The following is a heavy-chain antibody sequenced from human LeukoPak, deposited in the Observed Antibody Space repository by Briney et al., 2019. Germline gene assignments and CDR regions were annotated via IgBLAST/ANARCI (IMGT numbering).Heavy chain of an antibody. CDR3: ARGDGLDAFDI. Sequence: GGSLRLSCAASGFTFSSYEMNWVRQAPGKGLEWVSYISSSGSTIYYADSVKGRFTISRDNAKNSPYLQMNSLRAEDTAVYYCARGDGLDAFDIWGQGTMVTVSS. CDR1: GFTFSSYE. D-gene: IGHD3-9*01. V-gene: IGHV3-48*03. CDR2: ISSSGSTI. J-gene: IGHJ3*02.